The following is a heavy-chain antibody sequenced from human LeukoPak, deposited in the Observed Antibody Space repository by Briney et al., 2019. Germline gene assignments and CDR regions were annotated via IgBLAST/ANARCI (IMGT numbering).Heavy chain of an antibody. J-gene: IGHJ5*02. CDR1: GAAISSYY. D-gene: IGHD3-3*01. Sequence: SETLSLTCTVSGAAISSYYWHWIRQPPGKGLEWVGYINNGRTNYNPSLKSRVSILVDTSKSAFSLKLSSVTAADTAVYFCARQGPVRFLEWLPNWSDPWGQGTLVTVSS. CDR2: INNGRT. CDR3: ARQGPVRFLEWLPNWSDP. V-gene: IGHV4-59*08.